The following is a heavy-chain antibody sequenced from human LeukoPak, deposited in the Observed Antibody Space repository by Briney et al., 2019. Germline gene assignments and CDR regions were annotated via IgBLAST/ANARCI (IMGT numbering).Heavy chain of an antibody. CDR2: ISARSTST. V-gene: IGHV3-11*05. J-gene: IGHJ4*02. CDR3: ARVGGGGYDSSFDY. Sequence: GGSLRLSCAASGFTFCDYYMSWIRQAPGEGLECVSYISARSTSTNYADSVKGRFTISRDNARNSLYLQMNSLRAEDTAVYYCARVGGGGYDSSFDYWGQGTLVTVSS. CDR1: GFTFCDYY. D-gene: IGHD3-22*01.